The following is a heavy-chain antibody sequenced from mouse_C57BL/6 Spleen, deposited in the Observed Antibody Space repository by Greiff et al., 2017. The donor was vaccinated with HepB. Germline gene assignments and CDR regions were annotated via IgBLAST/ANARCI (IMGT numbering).Heavy chain of an antibody. CDR3: AREGPVPLDY. CDR2: INPNNGGT. V-gene: IGHV1-18*01. J-gene: IGHJ2*01. D-gene: IGHD3-3*01. Sequence: EVKLVESGPELVKPGASVKIPCKASGYTFTDYNMDWMKQSHGKSLEWIGDINPNNGGTIYNQKFKGKATLTVDKSSSTAYMELRSLTSEDTAVYYCAREGPVPLDYWGQGTTLTVSS. CDR1: GYTFTDYN.